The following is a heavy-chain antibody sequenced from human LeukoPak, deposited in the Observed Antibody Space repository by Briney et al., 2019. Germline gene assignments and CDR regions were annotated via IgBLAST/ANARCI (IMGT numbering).Heavy chain of an antibody. V-gene: IGHV4-38-2*02. J-gene: IGHJ4*02. CDR2: ISHSRTT. CDR1: GYSITNNYF. CDR3: TREEGGTTVDY. Sequence: SETLSLTCTVSGYSITNNYFWGWIRQPPGKGLEWIGSISHSRTTYYNPSLKSRITISHDTSKNQFSLKVNSVTAADTASYYCTREEGGTTVDYWGQGTLVTVSP. D-gene: IGHD1-1*01.